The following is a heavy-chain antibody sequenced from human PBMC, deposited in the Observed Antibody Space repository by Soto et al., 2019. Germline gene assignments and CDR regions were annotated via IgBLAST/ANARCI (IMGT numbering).Heavy chain of an antibody. CDR3: AKRSSSSTFDY. J-gene: IGHJ4*02. Sequence: EVQLLESGGGLVQPGESLRLSCAASGFTFSSYAMSWVRQAPGKGLEWVSVISGSDDSTYYADSVKGRVTISRDNSKNTLYLQMNSLTAEDTAVYYCAKRSSSSTFDYWGQGTLVTVSS. D-gene: IGHD6-6*01. V-gene: IGHV3-23*01. CDR1: GFTFSSYA. CDR2: ISGSDDST.